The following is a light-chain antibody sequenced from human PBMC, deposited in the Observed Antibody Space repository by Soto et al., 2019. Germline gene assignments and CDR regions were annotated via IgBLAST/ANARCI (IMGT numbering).Light chain of an antibody. CDR3: QQYNAYPLT. Sequence: DIQVTQSPSSLSASVGDRVTITCQTSQGIRHQLAWFQLKPGKAPKSLIYAASSLQSGVPSRFSGSGSERDVTLTISSLQPEDVANYYGQQYNAYPLTFGGGTKVEI. CDR2: AAS. J-gene: IGKJ4*01. CDR1: QGIRHQ. V-gene: IGKV1-16*01.